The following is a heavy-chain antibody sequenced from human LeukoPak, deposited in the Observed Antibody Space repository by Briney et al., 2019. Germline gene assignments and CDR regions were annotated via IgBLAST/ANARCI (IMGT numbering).Heavy chain of an antibody. CDR1: GFTFSSYG. Sequence: PGGSLRLSCAASGFTFSSYGMHWVRQAPGKGLEWVAVISYDGSNKYYADSVKGRFTISRDNAKNSLYLQMNSLRAEDTAMYYCARDRDFFGSGRARNGRDFFDYRGQGTLVAVSS. D-gene: IGHD3-10*01. CDR2: ISYDGSNK. CDR3: ARDRDFFGSGRARNGRDFFDY. J-gene: IGHJ4*02. V-gene: IGHV3-30*03.